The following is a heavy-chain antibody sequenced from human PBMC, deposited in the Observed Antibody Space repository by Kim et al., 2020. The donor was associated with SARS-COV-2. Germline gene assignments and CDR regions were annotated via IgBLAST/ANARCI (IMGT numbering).Heavy chain of an antibody. D-gene: IGHD3-9*01. CDR2: TRNKANSYTT. CDR3: ARDTRYFDWFHFDY. Sequence: GGSLRLSCAASGFTFSDHYMDWVRQAPGKGLEWVGRTRNKANSYTTEYAASVKGRFTISRDDSKNSLYLQMNSLKTEDTAVYYCARDTRYFDWFHFDYWGQGTLVTVSS. CDR1: GFTFSDHY. J-gene: IGHJ4*02. V-gene: IGHV3-72*01.